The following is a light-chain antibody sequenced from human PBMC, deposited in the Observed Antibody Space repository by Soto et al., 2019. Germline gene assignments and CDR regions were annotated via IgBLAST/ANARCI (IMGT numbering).Light chain of an antibody. CDR3: QQYNNWPPIT. V-gene: IGKV3-15*01. Sequence: EIVMTQSPATLSVSPGERSTLPCRASQSVSSNLAWYQQKPGQAHRLLIYGASTRANGIPARFSGSGSGTEFTLTISSLQSEDFAVYYCQQYNNWPPITFGQGTRLEIK. J-gene: IGKJ5*01. CDR2: GAS. CDR1: QSVSSN.